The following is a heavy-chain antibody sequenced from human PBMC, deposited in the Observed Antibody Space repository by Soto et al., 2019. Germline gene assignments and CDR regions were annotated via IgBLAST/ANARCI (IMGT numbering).Heavy chain of an antibody. J-gene: IGHJ6*02. V-gene: IGHV3-23*01. CDR1: GFTFSTYW. CDR3: SKGRGYYYYYGVDV. CDR2: IIDSGAST. Sequence: GGSLRLSCAASGFTFSTYWMSWVRQAPGKGLEWVSDIIDSGASTYYADSVKGRFTISRDNSKSTLYLQMNSLRAEDTALYYCSKGRGYYYYYGVDVWGQGTTVTVSS.